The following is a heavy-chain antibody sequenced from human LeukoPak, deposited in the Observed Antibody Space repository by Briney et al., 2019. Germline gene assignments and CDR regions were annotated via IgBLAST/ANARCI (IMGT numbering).Heavy chain of an antibody. CDR1: GGSISGGGYY. V-gene: IGHV4-31*03. CDR2: IYYSGST. Sequence: SKTLSLTCTVSGGSISGGGYYWSWIRQHPGKGLEWIGYIYYSGSTYYNPTLKSRVTISVDTSKNQFSLKLSSVTAADTAVYYRARDYGDSLDYWGQGTLVSVSS. CDR3: ARDYGDSLDY. D-gene: IGHD4-17*01. J-gene: IGHJ4*02.